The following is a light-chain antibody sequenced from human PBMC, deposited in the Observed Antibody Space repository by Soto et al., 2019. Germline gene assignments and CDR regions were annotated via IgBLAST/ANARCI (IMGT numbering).Light chain of an antibody. J-gene: IGKJ1*01. CDR1: QSVSSSS. Sequence: EIVLTQSPGTLSLSPGERATLSCRAGQSVSSSSLAWYQQKRGQAPRLLIHDASSRATGIPDRFSGSGSGTDFTLTIRRLEPEDFAVYYCQQYGGSPRTFGQGTKVDIK. V-gene: IGKV3-20*01. CDR3: QQYGGSPRT. CDR2: DAS.